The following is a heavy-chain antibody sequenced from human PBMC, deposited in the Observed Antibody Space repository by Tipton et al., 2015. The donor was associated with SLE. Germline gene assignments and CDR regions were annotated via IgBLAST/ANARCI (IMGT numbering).Heavy chain of an antibody. Sequence: TLSLTCTVSGGSISSSSYYWGWIRQPPGKGLEWIGYIYYSGSTNYNPSLKSRVTISVDTSKNQFSLKLSSVTAADTAVYYCARATTTVTTPYFDYWGQGTLVTVSS. V-gene: IGHV4-61*05. CDR2: IYYSGST. CDR1: GGSISSSSYY. CDR3: ARATTTVTTPYFDY. J-gene: IGHJ4*02. D-gene: IGHD4-11*01.